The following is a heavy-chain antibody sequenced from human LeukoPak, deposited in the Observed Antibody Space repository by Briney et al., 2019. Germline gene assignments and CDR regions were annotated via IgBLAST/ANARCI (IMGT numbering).Heavy chain of an antibody. CDR3: ATTVTTWGVFDY. V-gene: IGHV3-53*01. CDR1: GFTVSSNY. Sequence: GGSLRLSCAASGFTVSSNYMSWVRQAPGKGLEWVSVIYSGGSTYYADSVKGRFTISRDNSKNTLYLQMKSLRAEDTAVYYCATTVTTWGVFDYWGQGTLVTVSS. D-gene: IGHD4-17*01. J-gene: IGHJ4*02. CDR2: IYSGGST.